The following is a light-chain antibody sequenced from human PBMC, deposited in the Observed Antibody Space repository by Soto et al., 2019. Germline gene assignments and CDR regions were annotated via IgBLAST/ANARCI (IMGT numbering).Light chain of an antibody. J-gene: IGKJ1*01. V-gene: IGKV3-15*01. CDR2: SVS. CDR1: QSVSSN. CDR3: QQYTSWPPKWT. Sequence: EIVMTQSPATLSVSPGERATLSCRASQSVSSNLAWYQQKPGQAPRLLIYSVSTRATGIPARFSGSGSGTEFTLTISSLQSEDFAVYCCQQYTSWPPKWTFGQGTKVAIK.